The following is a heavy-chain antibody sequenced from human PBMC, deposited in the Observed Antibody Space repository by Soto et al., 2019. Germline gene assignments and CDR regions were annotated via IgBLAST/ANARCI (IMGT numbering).Heavy chain of an antibody. CDR1: GFSLTTTRMG. Sequence: QITLKESGPPLVRPAQTLTLTCAFSGFSLTTTRMGVAWIRQPPGKALEWLALIYWGDDKRYSPSLKNRLTVSKDTSTNRVVLTITNISPDDTGTYFCAHAGDFDLLSFDRWGPGTLVTVSS. J-gene: IGHJ4*02. CDR2: IYWGDDK. CDR3: AHAGDFDLLSFDR. V-gene: IGHV2-5*02. D-gene: IGHD2-15*01.